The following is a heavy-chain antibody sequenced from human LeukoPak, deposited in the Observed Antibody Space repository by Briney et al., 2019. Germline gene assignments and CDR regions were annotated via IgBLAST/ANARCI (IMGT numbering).Heavy chain of an antibody. CDR3: AREEGYCSGGNCYSVHV. CDR2: INPNSGGT. Sequence: ASVKVSCKASGYXFTGYYMDWVRQAPGQGLEWMGWINPNSGGTNYAQKFQGRVTMTRDTSISTAYMELSRLRSDDTAVYYCAREEGYCSGGNCYSVHVWGQGTLVTVSS. CDR1: GYXFTGYY. J-gene: IGHJ4*02. V-gene: IGHV1-2*02. D-gene: IGHD2-15*01.